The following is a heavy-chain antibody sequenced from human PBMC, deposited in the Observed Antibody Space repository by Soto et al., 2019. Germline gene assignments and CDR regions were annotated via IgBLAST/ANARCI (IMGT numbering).Heavy chain of an antibody. Sequence: SVKVSCKASGGTFSSYAISWVRQAPGQGLEWMGGTIPIFGTANYAQKFQGRVTITADKSTSTAYMELSSLRSEDTAVYHCAGVTIFGVVTPYYYYYGMDVWGQGTTVTVSS. CDR1: GGTFSSYA. CDR3: AGVTIFGVVTPYYYYYGMDV. J-gene: IGHJ6*02. D-gene: IGHD3-3*01. V-gene: IGHV1-69*06. CDR2: TIPIFGTA.